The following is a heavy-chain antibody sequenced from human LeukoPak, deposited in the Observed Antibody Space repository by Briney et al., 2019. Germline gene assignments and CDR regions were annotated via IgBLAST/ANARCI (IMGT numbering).Heavy chain of an antibody. CDR2: ITANNTTK. V-gene: IGHV3-48*01. CDR1: GLSFSSYN. CDR3: AAASAFSSSWRS. D-gene: IGHD6-13*01. J-gene: IGHJ5*02. Sequence: GGSLRRSCTASGLSFSSYNMNWVRQAPGKGPEWVAYITANNTTKYYADSVKGRFTISRDNAKKSLFLQMNSLRAEDTAVYYCAAASAFSSSWRSWGQGTVVTVSS.